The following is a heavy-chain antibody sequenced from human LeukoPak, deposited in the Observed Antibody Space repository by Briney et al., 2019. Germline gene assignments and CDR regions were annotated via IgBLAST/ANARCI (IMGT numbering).Heavy chain of an antibody. CDR1: GFTFSSYA. V-gene: IGHV3-30-3*01. J-gene: IGHJ4*02. D-gene: IGHD3-22*01. CDR2: ISYDGSNK. Sequence: GGSLRLSCAASGFTFSSYAMHWVRQAPGKGLEWAAVISYDGSNKYYADSVKGRFTISRDNSKNTLYLQMNSLRAEDTAVYYCARLYYDSSGSYFDYWGQGTLVTVSS. CDR3: ARLYYDSSGSYFDY.